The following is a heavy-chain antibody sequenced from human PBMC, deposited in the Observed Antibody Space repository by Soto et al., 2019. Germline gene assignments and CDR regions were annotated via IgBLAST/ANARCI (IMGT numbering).Heavy chain of an antibody. CDR1: GFTFSSYA. D-gene: IGHD6-6*01. V-gene: IGHV3-30-3*01. CDR3: ARVPWTSSSPWYYFDY. CDR2: ISYDGSNK. J-gene: IGHJ4*02. Sequence: PGGSLRLSCAASGFTFSSYAMHWVRQAPGKGLEWVAVISYDGSNKYYADSVKGRFTISRDNSKNTLYLQMNSLRAEDTAVYYCARVPWTSSSPWYYFDYWGQGTLVTSPQ.